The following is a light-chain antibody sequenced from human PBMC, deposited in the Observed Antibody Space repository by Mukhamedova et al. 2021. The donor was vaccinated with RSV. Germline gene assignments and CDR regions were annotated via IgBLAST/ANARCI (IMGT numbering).Light chain of an antibody. V-gene: IGKV1-12*01. CDR3: QQSFTFPVT. J-gene: IGKJ3*01. Sequence: LAWYQQQSGKAPKLLISTASTLQGGVPSRFSGSGSGTEFTLTISSLQPEDFGTYYCQQSFTFPVTFGPGTKVDI. CDR2: TAS.